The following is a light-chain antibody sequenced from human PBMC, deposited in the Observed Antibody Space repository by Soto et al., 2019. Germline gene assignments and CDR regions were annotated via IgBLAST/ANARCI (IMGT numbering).Light chain of an antibody. J-gene: IGKJ5*01. CDR1: QTVISDY. V-gene: IGKV3-20*01. Sequence: DIVLTQSPGTLSLSPGERATLSCRASQTVISDYLAWLQHKPGEXPRLLIHGASTRATGTPDRFRGXGYGTDFTLTISRLEPEDFAVYYCQQYGYSPGAFGQGTRLEIK. CDR3: QQYGYSPGA. CDR2: GAS.